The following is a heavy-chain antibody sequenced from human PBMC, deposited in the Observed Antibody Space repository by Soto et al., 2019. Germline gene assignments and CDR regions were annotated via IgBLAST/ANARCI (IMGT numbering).Heavy chain of an antibody. V-gene: IGHV4-31*03. CDR3: ARDTRYYDFWSGYHPDAFDI. D-gene: IGHD3-3*01. Sequence: SETLSLTCTVSCGSLSSGGFYWSWIRQHPGKGPEWIGYIYYSGSTYYNLSLKSRVTISVDTSKNQFSLKLSSVTAADTAVYYCARDTRYYDFWSGYHPDAFDIWGQGTMVTVSS. J-gene: IGHJ3*02. CDR1: CGSLSSGGFY. CDR2: IYYSGST.